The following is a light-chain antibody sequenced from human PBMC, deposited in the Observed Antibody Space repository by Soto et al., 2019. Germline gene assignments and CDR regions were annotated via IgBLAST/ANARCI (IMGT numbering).Light chain of an antibody. CDR2: DFS. CDR1: SSDVGAYNY. Sequence: QSALTQPASVSGSPGQSITISCTGTSSDVGAYNYVSWYQHHPGKAPKLLIYDFSHRPSGVSNRFSGSKSGNTASLTISGLMAEDEADYDGSSYTSSSTVVFGGGTQLAVL. J-gene: IGLJ2*01. CDR3: SSYTSSSTVV. V-gene: IGLV2-14*03.